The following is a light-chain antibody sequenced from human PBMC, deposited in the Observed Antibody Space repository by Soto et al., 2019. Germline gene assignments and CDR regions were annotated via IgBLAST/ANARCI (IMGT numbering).Light chain of an antibody. CDR3: CSYAGSYTWV. CDR1: SSDVGGYNY. CDR2: DVS. J-gene: IGLJ3*02. V-gene: IGLV2-11*01. Sequence: QSALTQPASVSGSPGQSITISCTGTSSDVGGYNYVSWHQQHPAKAPKLMIYDVSKRPSGVPDRYSGSKSGNTAFLTISGLHAEDEDDYYCCSYAGSYTWVFGGGTNLTVL.